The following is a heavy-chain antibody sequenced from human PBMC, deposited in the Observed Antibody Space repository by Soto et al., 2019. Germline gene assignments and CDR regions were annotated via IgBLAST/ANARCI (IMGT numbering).Heavy chain of an antibody. CDR1: GFTFSTYS. V-gene: IGHV3-21*01. D-gene: IGHD3-16*01. CDR2: ISSSSSYI. J-gene: IGHJ3*02. Sequence: EVQLVESGGGLVKPGGSLRLSCAASGFTFSTYSMNWVRQAPGKGLEWVSSISSSSSYIYYADSVKGLFTISRDNAKKSLYLKMTSLRAEDTAVDYGARDRWGDLKAFDIWGQGTMVTLPS. CDR3: ARDRWGDLKAFDI.